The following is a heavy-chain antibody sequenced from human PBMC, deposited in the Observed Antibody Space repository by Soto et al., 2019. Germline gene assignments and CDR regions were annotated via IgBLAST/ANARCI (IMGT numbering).Heavy chain of an antibody. J-gene: IGHJ5*02. CDR2: ISPYNGNT. CDR3: ATSYDSGFDP. V-gene: IGHV1-18*04. CDR1: GYSFTTYD. Sequence: ASVKVSCKASGYSFTTYDISWLRQAPGQGLEWMGRISPYNGNTNYAQNFQDRVTMTADTSSSTAYMELRGLRSDDTAIYYCATSYDSGFDPWGQGTLDTVSS. D-gene: IGHD3-3*01.